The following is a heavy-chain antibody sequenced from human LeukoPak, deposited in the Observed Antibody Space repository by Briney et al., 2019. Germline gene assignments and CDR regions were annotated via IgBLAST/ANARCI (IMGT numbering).Heavy chain of an antibody. CDR1: GFTFGNYA. CDR2: ISGSGDNT. D-gene: IGHD3-22*01. CDR3: AKGSYYDSSGSFYFDY. J-gene: IGHJ4*02. V-gene: IGHV3-23*01. Sequence: GGSLRLSCAASGFTFGNYAMSWVRQAPGKGLEWVSTISGSGDNTYYADSVKGRFTISRDNSKNTLYVQVNSLGTEDTAAYYCAKGSYYDSSGSFYFDYWGQGTLVTVSS.